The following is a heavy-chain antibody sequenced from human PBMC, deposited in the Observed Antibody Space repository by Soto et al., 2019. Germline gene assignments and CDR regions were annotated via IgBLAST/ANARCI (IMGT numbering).Heavy chain of an antibody. Sequence: QVQLQESGPGLVKPSETLSLTCTVSGGSISSYYWSWIRQPPGKGLEWIGYIYYSGSTNYNPSLKSRVIISVDTSKNQFSLKLSSVTAADTAVYYCARDSAMVRGVIYFDYWGQGTLVTVSS. CDR2: IYYSGST. V-gene: IGHV4-59*01. D-gene: IGHD3-10*01. CDR1: GGSISSYY. J-gene: IGHJ4*02. CDR3: ARDSAMVRGVIYFDY.